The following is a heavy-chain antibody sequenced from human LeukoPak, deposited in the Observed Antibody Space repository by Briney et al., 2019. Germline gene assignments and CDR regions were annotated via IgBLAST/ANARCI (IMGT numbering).Heavy chain of an antibody. CDR3: ARVKASSGWGAFDI. J-gene: IGHJ3*02. V-gene: IGHV1-3*01. CDR1: GYTFTSYS. D-gene: IGHD6-19*01. CDR2: INAGNGNT. Sequence: WASVKVSCKASGYTFTSYSMHWVHQAPGQRLEWMGWINAGNGNTKYSQKFQGRVTITRDTSASTAYMELSSLRSEDTAVYYCARVKASSGWGAFDIWGQGTMVTVSS.